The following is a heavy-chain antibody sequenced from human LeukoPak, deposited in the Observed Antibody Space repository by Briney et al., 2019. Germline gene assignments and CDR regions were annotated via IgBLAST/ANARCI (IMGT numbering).Heavy chain of an antibody. J-gene: IGHJ4*02. CDR2: ISSSSSTI. CDR3: ARDPHIAAAGTIFDY. V-gene: IGHV3-48*02. Sequence: PGGSLRLSCAASGFTVSSTYMNWVRQAPGKGLEWVSYISSSSSTIYYADSVKGRFTISRDNAKNSLYLQMNSLRDEDSAVYYCARDPHIAAAGTIFDYWGQGTLVTVSS. CDR1: GFTVSSTY. D-gene: IGHD6-13*01.